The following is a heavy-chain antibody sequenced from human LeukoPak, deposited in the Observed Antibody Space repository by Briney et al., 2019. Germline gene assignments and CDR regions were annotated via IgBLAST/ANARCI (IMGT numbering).Heavy chain of an antibody. Sequence: PGRSLRLSCAASGFTFSSYGMHWVRQAPGKGLEWVAVISYDGSNKYYADSVKGRFTISRDNSKNTLYLQMNSLRAEDTAVYYCANGGRTSDYWGQGTLVTVSS. CDR1: GFTFSSYG. J-gene: IGHJ4*02. V-gene: IGHV3-30*18. D-gene: IGHD3-16*01. CDR3: ANGGRTSDY. CDR2: ISYDGSNK.